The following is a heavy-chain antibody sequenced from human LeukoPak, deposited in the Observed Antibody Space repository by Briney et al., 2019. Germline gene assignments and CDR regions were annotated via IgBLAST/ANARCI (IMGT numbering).Heavy chain of an antibody. J-gene: IGHJ4*02. V-gene: IGHV4-34*01. CDR3: ARKRSPRSPFDY. CDR1: GGSFSGYY. D-gene: IGHD3-3*01. CDR2: INHSGST. Sequence: KPSATLSLTCAVYGGSFSGYYWSWIRQPPGKGLEWIGEINHSGSTNYNPSLKSRVTISVDTSKNQFSLKLSSVTAAGTAVYYCARKRSPRSPFDYWGQGTLVTVSS.